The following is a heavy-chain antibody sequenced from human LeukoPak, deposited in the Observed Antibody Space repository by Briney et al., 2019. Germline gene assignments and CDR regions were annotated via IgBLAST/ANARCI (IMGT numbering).Heavy chain of an antibody. CDR2: VFFSGSF. D-gene: IGHD4-23*01. Sequence: SETLSLTCSVSGGSISGYYWSWIRQPPGKGLEWIGFVFFSGSFNYNPSLKSRVTISVDTSKNQFSLRLSSVTAADTAVYYCAGYFGGSVGYFDYWGQGTLVTVSS. CDR1: GGSISGYY. J-gene: IGHJ4*02. V-gene: IGHV4-59*01. CDR3: AGYFGGSVGYFDY.